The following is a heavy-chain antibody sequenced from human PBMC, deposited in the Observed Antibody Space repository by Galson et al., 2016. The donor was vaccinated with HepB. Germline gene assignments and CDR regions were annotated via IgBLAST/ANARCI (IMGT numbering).Heavy chain of an antibody. CDR2: VSYSGNT. CDR3: ARRYNWKPFGS. J-gene: IGHJ5*02. D-gene: IGHD1-1*01. CDR1: GGSITSRGYF. V-gene: IGHV4-39*07. Sequence: ETLSLTCTVSGGSITSRGYFWGWIRQSPGERPEWIGSVSYSGNTHYNPSLKSRVTVSADTSRNHFSLKLISMTAADTAVYYCARRYNWKPFGSWGQGTLVTVSS.